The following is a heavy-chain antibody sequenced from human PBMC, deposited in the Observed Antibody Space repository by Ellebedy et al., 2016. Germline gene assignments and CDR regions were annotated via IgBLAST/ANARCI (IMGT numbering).Heavy chain of an antibody. CDR2: ISGSGGST. CDR3: AKGDCSSTSCYRPYYYGMDV. D-gene: IGHD2-2*01. V-gene: IGHV3-23*01. CDR1: GFTFSSYA. J-gene: IGHJ6*02. Sequence: GESLKISXAASGFTFSSYAMSWVRQAPGKGLEWVSAISGSGGSTYYADSVKGRFTISRDNSKNTLYLQMNSLRAEDTAVYYCAKGDCSSTSCYRPYYYGMDVWGQGTTVTVSS.